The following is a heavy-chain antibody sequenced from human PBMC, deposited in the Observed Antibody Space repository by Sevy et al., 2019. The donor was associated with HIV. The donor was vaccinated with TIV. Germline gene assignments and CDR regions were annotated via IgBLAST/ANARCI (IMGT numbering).Heavy chain of an antibody. V-gene: IGHV6-1*01. CDR3: ARESRWFFFHFDY. CDR1: GDSASTYSAA. D-gene: IGHD3-10*01. J-gene: IGHJ4*02. Sequence: KQSQTLSLTCAISGDSASTYSAAWNWIRQSPSRGLEWLGRTYYKSKWYNDYALSVKSRISINPDTPKNQISLQLNSVTPEDTAVYYCARESRWFFFHFDYWGQGTLVTVSS. CDR2: TYYKSKWYN.